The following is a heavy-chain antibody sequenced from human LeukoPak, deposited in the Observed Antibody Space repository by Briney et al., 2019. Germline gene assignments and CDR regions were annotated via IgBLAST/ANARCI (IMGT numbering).Heavy chain of an antibody. CDR2: ISGTGGST. D-gene: IGHD6-13*01. Sequence: PGGSLRLSCAASGFTFSSYAMSWVRQAPGKGLEWVSGISGTGGSTYYADSVKGRFTISRDNSKNTLYLQMNSLRAEDTAVYYCATGSYSSSWWVFDYWGQGTLVTVSS. CDR3: ATGSYSSSWWVFDY. V-gene: IGHV3-23*01. CDR1: GFTFSSYA. J-gene: IGHJ4*02.